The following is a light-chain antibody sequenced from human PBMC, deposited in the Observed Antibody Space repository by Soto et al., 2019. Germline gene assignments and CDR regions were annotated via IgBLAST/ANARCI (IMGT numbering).Light chain of an antibody. Sequence: EIVLTQSPGTLSLSPGERATLSCRASQSVSSSYLAWYQQNPGQAPRLLIYGTSSRATGIPDSFCGSGSGTDFPLTISRLEPEDFAVYYCQQYGSSPLTFGGGTKVEIK. CDR3: QQYGSSPLT. J-gene: IGKJ4*01. V-gene: IGKV3-20*01. CDR1: QSVSSSY. CDR2: GTS.